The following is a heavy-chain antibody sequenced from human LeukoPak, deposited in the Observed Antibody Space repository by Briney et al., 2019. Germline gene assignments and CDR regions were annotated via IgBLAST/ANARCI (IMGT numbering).Heavy chain of an antibody. CDR2: ISAYNGNT. CDR1: GYTFTSYG. Sequence: ASVKVSCKASGYTFTSYGISWVRQAPGQGLEWMGWISAYNGNTNYAQKLQGRVTMTTDTSTSTAYMELRSLRSDDTAVYYCARSYWVGYSSGMRAFDIWGQGTVVTVSS. D-gene: IGHD6-19*01. J-gene: IGHJ3*02. CDR3: ARSYWVGYSSGMRAFDI. V-gene: IGHV1-18*01.